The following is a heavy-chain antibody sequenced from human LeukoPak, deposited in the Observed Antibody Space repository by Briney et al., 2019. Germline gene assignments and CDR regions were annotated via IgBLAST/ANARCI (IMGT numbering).Heavy chain of an antibody. J-gene: IGHJ4*02. D-gene: IGHD3-10*01. CDR2: IYYSGST. Sequence: SETLSLTCTVSGGPFSRYYWSWIRQPPGKGLVWIGYIYYSGSTNYNPSLKSRVTISVGTPKNQFSLKLGSVTAAHTAVYYCARALAIGELSYFDYWGQGTLVTVSS. CDR3: ARALAIGELSYFDY. V-gene: IGHV4-59*08. CDR1: GGPFSRYY.